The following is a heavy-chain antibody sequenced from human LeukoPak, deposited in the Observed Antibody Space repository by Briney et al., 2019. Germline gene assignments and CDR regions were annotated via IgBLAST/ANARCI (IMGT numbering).Heavy chain of an antibody. Sequence: SVKVSCKASGGTFSSYAISWVRQAPGQGLEWMGRIIPILGIANYAQKFQGRVTITADKSTSTAYMELSSLRSEDTAVYYCAAAVDHYGSRYFDYWGQGTLVTVSS. CDR3: AAAVDHYGSRYFDY. CDR2: IIPILGIA. CDR1: GGTFSSYA. J-gene: IGHJ4*02. D-gene: IGHD3-10*01. V-gene: IGHV1-69*04.